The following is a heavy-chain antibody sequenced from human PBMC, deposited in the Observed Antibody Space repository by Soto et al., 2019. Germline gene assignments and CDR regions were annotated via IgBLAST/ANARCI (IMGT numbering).Heavy chain of an antibody. Sequence: GGSLRLSCSASGFTFSSYAMHWVRQAPGKGLEYVSAISSNGGSTYYADSVKGRFTISRDNSKNTLYLQMSSLRAEDTAVYYCVKDINTMIVVVMTGHYWGQGTLVTVSS. D-gene: IGHD3-22*01. CDR3: VKDINTMIVVVMTGHY. V-gene: IGHV3-64D*06. J-gene: IGHJ4*02. CDR1: GFTFSSYA. CDR2: ISSNGGST.